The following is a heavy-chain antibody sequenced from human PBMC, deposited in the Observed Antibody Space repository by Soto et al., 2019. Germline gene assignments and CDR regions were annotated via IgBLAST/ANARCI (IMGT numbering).Heavy chain of an antibody. V-gene: IGHV4-39*01. CDR3: ARTTDYYDSSGYYPDAFDI. CDR2: IYYSGST. D-gene: IGHD3-22*01. J-gene: IGHJ3*02. CDR1: GGSISSSSYY. Sequence: SETLSLTCTVSGGSISSSSYYWGWIRQPPGKGLEWIGSIYYSGSTYYNPSLKSRVTISVDTSKNQFSLKLSSVTAADTAVYYCARTTDYYDSSGYYPDAFDIWGQGTMVTVSS.